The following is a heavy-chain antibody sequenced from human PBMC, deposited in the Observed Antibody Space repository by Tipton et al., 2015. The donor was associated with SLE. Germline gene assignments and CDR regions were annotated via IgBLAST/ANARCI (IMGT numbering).Heavy chain of an antibody. CDR2: IYHRGDT. J-gene: IGHJ5*02. CDR3: ARGGFGSSVWFDP. CDR1: DDSFTRHS. V-gene: IGHV4-59*11. D-gene: IGHD6-6*01. Sequence: TLSLTCTVSDDSFTRHSWSWIRQPPGKGLEWIGCIYHRGDTAYNTSLKSRVPMSVDTSKKQVSLKLSSVTAADTAVYYCARGGFGSSVWFDPWGQGTLVTVSS.